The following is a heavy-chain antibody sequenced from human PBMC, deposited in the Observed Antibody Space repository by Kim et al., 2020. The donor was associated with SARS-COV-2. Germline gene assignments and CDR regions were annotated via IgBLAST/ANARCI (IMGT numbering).Heavy chain of an antibody. V-gene: IGHV4-39*01. D-gene: IGHD2-2*01. J-gene: IGHJ5*02. CDR2: IYYSGST. CDR1: GGSISSSSYY. Sequence: SETLSLTCTVSGGSISSSSYYWGWIRQPPGKGLEWIGSIYYSGSTYYNPSLKSRVTISVDTSKNQFSLKLSSVTAADTAVYYCARRPYCSSTSCPYNWFDPWGQGTLVTVSS. CDR3: ARRPYCSSTSCPYNWFDP.